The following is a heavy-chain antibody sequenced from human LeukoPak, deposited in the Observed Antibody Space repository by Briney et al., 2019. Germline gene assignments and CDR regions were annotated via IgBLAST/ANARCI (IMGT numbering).Heavy chain of an antibody. CDR3: ARRATTGLRTFDI. CDR2: IYYSGST. Sequence: SETLSLTCTVSGGSISSYYWSWIRQPPGKGLEGIGYIYYSGSTNYNPSLKSRVTISLNTSKNQFSLKLSSVTAADTAMYYCARRATTGLRTFDIWGQGTMVTVSS. J-gene: IGHJ3*02. D-gene: IGHD1-26*01. V-gene: IGHV4-59*08. CDR1: GGSISSYY.